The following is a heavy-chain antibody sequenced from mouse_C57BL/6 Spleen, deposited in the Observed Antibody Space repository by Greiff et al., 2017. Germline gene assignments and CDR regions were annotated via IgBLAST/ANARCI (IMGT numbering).Heavy chain of an antibody. V-gene: IGHV1-80*01. J-gene: IGHJ1*03. CDR3: ARFTGSHWYFDV. Sequence: LQESGAELVKPGASVKISCKASGYAFSSYWMNWVKQRPGKGLEWIGQIYPGDGDTNYNGKFKGKATLTADKSSSTAYMQLSSLTSEDSAVYFCARFTGSHWYFDVWGTGTTVTVSS. CDR2: IYPGDGDT. D-gene: IGHD1-1*01. CDR1: GYAFSSYW.